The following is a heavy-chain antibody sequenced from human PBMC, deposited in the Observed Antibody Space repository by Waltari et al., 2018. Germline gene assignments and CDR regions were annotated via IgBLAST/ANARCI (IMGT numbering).Heavy chain of an antibody. V-gene: IGHV3-53*01. CDR2: IYSGGST. J-gene: IGHJ4*02. CDR3: AVGLGYCSGGSCYSGDY. D-gene: IGHD2-15*01. CDR1: GFTVSSNY. Sequence: EVQLVESGGGLIQPGGSLRLSCAASGFTVSSNYMSWVRQAPGKGREWVSVIYSGGSTYYADSVKGRFTISRDNSKNTLYLQMNSLRAEDTAVYYCAVGLGYCSGGSCYSGDYWGQGTLVTVSS.